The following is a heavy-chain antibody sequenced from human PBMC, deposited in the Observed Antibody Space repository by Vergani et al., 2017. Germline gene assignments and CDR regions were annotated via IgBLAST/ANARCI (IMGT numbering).Heavy chain of an antibody. CDR1: GFSPSTSGVG. Sequence: QITLKESGPTLVKPTQTLTLTCTFSGFSPSTSGVGVGWIRQPPGKALEWLALIYWNDDKRYSLSLKSRLTITKDTSKNQVVLTMTNMDPVDTATYYCAHTAWMIVPGYLSYFDYWGQGTLVTVSS. D-gene: IGHD3-22*01. CDR2: IYWNDDK. J-gene: IGHJ4*02. CDR3: AHTAWMIVPGYLSYFDY. V-gene: IGHV2-5*01.